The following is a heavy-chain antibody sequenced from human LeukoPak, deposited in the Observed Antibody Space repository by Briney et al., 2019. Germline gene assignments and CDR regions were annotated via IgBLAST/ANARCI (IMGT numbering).Heavy chain of an antibody. Sequence: PSETLSLTCTVSGGSISPYYWNWIRQSPGKRLEWIGYISYSGSTNYNPSLKSRVTLSVDTSRNQLSLKLSSVTAADTAVYYCAGPATDSGPDGFDIWGQGAKVTVSS. CDR2: ISYSGST. J-gene: IGHJ3*02. V-gene: IGHV4-59*08. CDR1: GGSISPYY. CDR3: AGPATDSGPDGFDI. D-gene: IGHD4-17*01.